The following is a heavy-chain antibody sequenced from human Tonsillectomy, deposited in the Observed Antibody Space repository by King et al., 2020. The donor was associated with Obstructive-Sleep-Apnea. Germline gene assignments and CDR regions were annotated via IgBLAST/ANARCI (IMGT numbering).Heavy chain of an antibody. V-gene: IGHV3-21*06. D-gene: IGHD4-17*01. CDR2: ISSSNSYI. J-gene: IGHJ4*02. Sequence: VQLVESGGGLVKPGGSLRLSCAASGFTFSDYSMYWVRQAPGKGLEWVSCISSSNSYIHYPDSVKGRFPISRDNAKNSLYLQMNSLRADDTAVYYCARALWTTVTTLGYWGQGTLVTVSS. CDR1: GFTFSDYS. CDR3: ARALWTTVTTLGY.